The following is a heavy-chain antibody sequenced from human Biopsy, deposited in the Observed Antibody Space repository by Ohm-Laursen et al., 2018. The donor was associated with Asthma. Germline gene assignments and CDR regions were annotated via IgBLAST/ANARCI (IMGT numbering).Heavy chain of an antibody. V-gene: IGHV3-30*03. Sequence: SLRLSCAAPGFTFSSYGMHWVRQAPGKGLEWVAVISYDGSNKYYADSVKGRFTISRDNSKNTLHLQMNSLRAEDTAVYYCASQSSGPDFWSGYYYFDYWGQGTLVTVSS. CDR2: ISYDGSNK. CDR3: ASQSSGPDFWSGYYYFDY. D-gene: IGHD3-3*01. CDR1: GFTFSSYG. J-gene: IGHJ4*02.